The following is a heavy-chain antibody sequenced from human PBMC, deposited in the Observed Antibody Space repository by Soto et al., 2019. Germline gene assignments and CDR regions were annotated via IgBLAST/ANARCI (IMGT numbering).Heavy chain of an antibody. J-gene: IGHJ6*02. V-gene: IGHV1-69*01. CDR3: AAELGFGKLSVV. Sequence: QVQVVQSGVEVRRPGSSVKVSCKASGDTFKNCVISWVRQAPGKGLEWMGGIIPLFGTTDFAQRFQGRLTITTDESTTTAYMELSRLRSEDTAMYYCAAELGFGKLSVVWGQGTTVIVSS. D-gene: IGHD3-10*01. CDR2: IIPLFGTT. CDR1: GDTFKNCV.